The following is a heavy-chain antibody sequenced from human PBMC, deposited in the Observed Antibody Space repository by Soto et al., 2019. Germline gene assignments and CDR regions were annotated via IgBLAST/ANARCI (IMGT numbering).Heavy chain of an antibody. D-gene: IGHD3-16*01. CDR1: GFTFRSYV. V-gene: IGHV3-33*05. CDR3: ARWGTTGGLDV. J-gene: IGHJ4*02. CDR2: TSYDGSNN. Sequence: QVQLVESGGGVVQPGTSLRLSCVGSGFTFRSYVIHWVRQAPGKGLEWVALTSYDGSNNFYGDSVKGRLTISRDNSRNTVELQMDSLSLEDTALYYCARWGTTGGLDVWGQGTLVSVSS.